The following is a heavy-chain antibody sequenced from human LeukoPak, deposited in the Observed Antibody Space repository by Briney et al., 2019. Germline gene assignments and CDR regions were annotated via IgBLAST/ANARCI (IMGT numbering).Heavy chain of an antibody. D-gene: IGHD4-17*01. CDR1: GGTFNNSA. J-gene: IGHJ5*02. Sequence: SVKVSCKTSGGTFNNSAISWVRQAPGQGLEWLGGIMPLFGTAGYAQKFQGRVIITKDESTRTVYLELTSLTSDDTAVYYCARDVHGDYGSGWFDPWGQGTLVSVSS. CDR3: ARDVHGDYGSGWFDP. CDR2: IMPLFGTA. V-gene: IGHV1-69*05.